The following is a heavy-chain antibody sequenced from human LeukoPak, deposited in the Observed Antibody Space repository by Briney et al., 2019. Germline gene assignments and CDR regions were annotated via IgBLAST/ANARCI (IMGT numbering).Heavy chain of an antibody. Sequence: SETLSLTCTVSGGSINSGGYCWSWIRQLPGKGLEWIGYVCYTGSIYYNPSLRSRLSMSADTSKGLFSLKLSSVTAADTAVYYCARTSKGAYSYGYVDFWGQGTPATLYS. D-gene: IGHD3-16*01. CDR3: ARTSKGAYSYGYVDF. J-gene: IGHJ4*02. CDR1: GGSINSGGYC. CDR2: VCYTGSI. V-gene: IGHV4-31*03.